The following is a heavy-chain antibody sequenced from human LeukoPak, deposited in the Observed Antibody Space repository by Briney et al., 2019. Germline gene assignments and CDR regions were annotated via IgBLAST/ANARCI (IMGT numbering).Heavy chain of an antibody. Sequence: SETLSLTCTVSGGSISSSSYYWGWIRQPPGKGLEWIGSIYYSGSTYYNPSLKSRVTISVDTSKNQFSLKLSSVTAADTAVYYCARQALVVPAAPYYFDYWGQGTLVTVSS. CDR1: GGSISSSSYY. J-gene: IGHJ4*02. CDR3: ARQALVVPAAPYYFDY. CDR2: IYYSGST. D-gene: IGHD2-2*01. V-gene: IGHV4-39*01.